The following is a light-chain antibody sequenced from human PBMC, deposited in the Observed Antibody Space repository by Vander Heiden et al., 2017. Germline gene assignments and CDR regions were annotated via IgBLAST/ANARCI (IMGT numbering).Light chain of an antibody. J-gene: IGKJ5*01. CDR2: GAS. CDR1: LSVSSN. V-gene: IGKV3-15*01. CDR3: QQYYNPIT. Sequence: EIVMTQSPATLSVSPGERATLSCRASLSVSSNLAWYQQKPGQAPRLLIHGASTRATGIPARFSGSGSGTEFILTISSLQSEDFAVYYCQQYYNPITFGQGTRLEIK.